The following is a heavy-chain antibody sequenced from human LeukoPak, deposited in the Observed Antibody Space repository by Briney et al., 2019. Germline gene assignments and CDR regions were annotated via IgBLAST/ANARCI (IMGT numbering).Heavy chain of an antibody. CDR2: ISYGGSNE. V-gene: IGHV3-30-3*02. D-gene: IGHD3-16*02. CDR1: GFNFITYA. J-gene: IGHJ4*02. Sequence: GGSLRLSCAASGFNFITYAIHWVRQAPGKGLDWVAVISYGGSNEYYGDSVKGRFTISRDNSKNTLYLQMNSLRAEDTAVYYCAKIRIPNTYYDYVWGSYRPNPFDYWGQGTLVTVSS. CDR3: AKIRIPNTYYDYVWGSYRPNPFDY.